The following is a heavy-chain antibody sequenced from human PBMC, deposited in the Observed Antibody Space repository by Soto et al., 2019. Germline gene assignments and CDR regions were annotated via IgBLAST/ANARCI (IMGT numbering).Heavy chain of an antibody. D-gene: IGHD2-15*01. Sequence: ASVKVSCKASGYTFTGYYLHWVRQAPGQGLEWMGWINPNGGGRNYAQKFQGRVTMTRDTSINTAYMELNNLGSDDTAVYYCTRDYGGYCSGDACYFGYLDSWGQVTLVTVSS. V-gene: IGHV1-2*02. CDR2: INPNGGGR. CDR3: TRDYGGYCSGDACYFGYLDS. J-gene: IGHJ5*01. CDR1: GYTFTGYY.